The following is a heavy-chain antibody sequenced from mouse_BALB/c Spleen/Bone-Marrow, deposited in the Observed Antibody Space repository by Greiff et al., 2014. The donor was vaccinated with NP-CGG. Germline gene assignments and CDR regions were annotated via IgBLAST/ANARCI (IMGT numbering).Heavy chain of an antibody. CDR3: TGAPGFAD. CDR1: GYTFTSCW. CDR2: IYPGSGST. Sequence: GSELVRPGASVKLSCKASGYTFTSCWMHWVKQRPGQGLEWIGNIYPGSGSTNYDEKFKSKATLTVDTSSSTAYMQLSSLTSVDSAVYYCTGAPGFADWGQGTLVTVSA. J-gene: IGHJ3*01. V-gene: IGHV1S22*01.